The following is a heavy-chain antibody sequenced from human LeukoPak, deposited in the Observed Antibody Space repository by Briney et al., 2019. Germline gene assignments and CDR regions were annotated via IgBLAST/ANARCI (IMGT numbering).Heavy chain of an antibody. D-gene: IGHD6-19*01. CDR3: ARDSSGWYGIDY. V-gene: IGHV1-46*01. J-gene: IGHJ4*02. Sequence: ASVKVSCKASGYTFTSYYMHWVRQAPGQGLEWMGVINPSGGSTSYAQKFQGRVTMTRDTSTSTVYMELSSLRSEDTAVYYCARDSSGWYGIDYWGQGTLVTVSS. CDR2: INPSGGST. CDR1: GYTFTSYY.